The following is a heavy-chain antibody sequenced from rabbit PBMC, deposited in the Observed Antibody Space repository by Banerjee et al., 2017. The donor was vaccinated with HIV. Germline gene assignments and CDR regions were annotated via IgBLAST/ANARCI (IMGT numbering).Heavy chain of an antibody. V-gene: IGHV1S40*01. CDR2: TYVGTSGNI. J-gene: IGHJ4*01. CDR1: GFSFSSSYY. Sequence: QSLEESGGDLVKPGASLTLTCTVSGFSFSSSYYMCWVRQAPGKGLEWIACTYVGTSGNIYYASWAKGRFTISKTSSTTVTLQMTSLTAADTATYFCARDLAGVVGWNFGLWGPGTLVTVS. D-gene: IGHD4-1*01. CDR3: ARDLAGVVGWNFGL.